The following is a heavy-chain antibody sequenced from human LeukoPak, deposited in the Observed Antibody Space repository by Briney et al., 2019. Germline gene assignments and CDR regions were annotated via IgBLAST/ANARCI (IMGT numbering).Heavy chain of an antibody. CDR1: GFTFGDYA. Sequence: PGGSLRLSCTASGFTFGDYAMSWFRQAPGKGLEWVGFIRSKAYGGTTEYAASVKGRFTISRDDSKSIAYLQMNSLKTEDTAVYYCTRDPAQGGSPIDYWGQGTPVTVSS. J-gene: IGHJ4*02. CDR3: TRDPAQGGSPIDY. V-gene: IGHV3-49*03. CDR2: IRSKAYGGTT. D-gene: IGHD1-26*01.